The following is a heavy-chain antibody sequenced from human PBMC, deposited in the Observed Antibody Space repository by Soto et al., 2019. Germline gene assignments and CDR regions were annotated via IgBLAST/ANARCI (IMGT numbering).Heavy chain of an antibody. CDR2: INAGNGNT. Sequence: ASVKVSCKASGYTFTSYAMHWVRQAPGQRLEWMGWINAGNGNTKYSQKFQGRVTITRDTSASTAYMELSSLRSEDTAVYYCARTSRIYYYDSSGVGAFDIWGQGTMVTVSS. J-gene: IGHJ3*02. CDR3: ARTSRIYYYDSSGVGAFDI. V-gene: IGHV1-3*01. CDR1: GYTFTSYA. D-gene: IGHD3-22*01.